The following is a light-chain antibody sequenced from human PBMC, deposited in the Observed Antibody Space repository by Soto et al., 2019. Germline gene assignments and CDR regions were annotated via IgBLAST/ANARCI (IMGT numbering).Light chain of an antibody. V-gene: IGLV2-11*01. CDR2: DVS. J-gene: IGLJ1*01. CDR3: YSYAGSYTFYV. Sequence: QSALTQPASVSGSPGQSITISCAGTGSDVGAYNFVSWYQQHPGKAPKLIICDVSTRPSGVPDRFSGSKSGNTASLTISGLQAEDEADYYCYSYAGSYTFYVFGTGTKVTVL. CDR1: GSDVGAYNF.